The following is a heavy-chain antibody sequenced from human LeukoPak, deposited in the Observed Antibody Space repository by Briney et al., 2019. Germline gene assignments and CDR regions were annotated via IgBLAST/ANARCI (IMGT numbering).Heavy chain of an antibody. V-gene: IGHV4-34*01. CDR2: INHGGST. J-gene: IGHJ4*02. CDR1: GGSFSGYY. CDR3: ARQAKLDSGGFQSDFDY. D-gene: IGHD3-22*01. Sequence: SETLSLTCAVYGGSFSGYYWSWIRQPPGKGLEWIGEINHGGSTNYNPSLKSRVTISVDTSKNQFSLKLSSVTAADTAVYYCARQAKLDSGGFQSDFDYWGQGILVTVSS.